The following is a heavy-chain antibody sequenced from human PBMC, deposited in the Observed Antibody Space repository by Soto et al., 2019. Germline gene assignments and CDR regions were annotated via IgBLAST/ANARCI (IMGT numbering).Heavy chain of an antibody. J-gene: IGHJ4*02. V-gene: IGHV6-1*01. D-gene: IGHD6-19*01. CDR3: ARAEYSSGWYYFDS. Sequence: PSQTLSITVAMSGESVSSNSGASNCIRQSPSRGLEWLGRTYYRSKWYNEYAVSVKSRITINPDTSKNQFSLQLNSVTPEDTAVYYCARAEYSSGWYYFDSSGQGTLVTVSS. CDR1: GESVSSNSGA. CDR2: TYYRSKWYN.